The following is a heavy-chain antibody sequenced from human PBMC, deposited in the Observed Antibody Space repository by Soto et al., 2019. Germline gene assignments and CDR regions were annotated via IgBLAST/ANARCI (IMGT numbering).Heavy chain of an antibody. CDR1: GYTFTGYY. Sequence: SVKVSCKASGYTFTGYYMHWVLQAPGQGLEWMGWIIPNNGGTKYAQKFQDRVTMTRDTSISTAYMELSRLRSDDTAVYYCARGPFDSSGDYFAGWFGPWGQGTLVTVSS. CDR2: IIPNNGGT. CDR3: ARGPFDSSGDYFAGWFGP. J-gene: IGHJ5*02. D-gene: IGHD3-22*01. V-gene: IGHV1-2*02.